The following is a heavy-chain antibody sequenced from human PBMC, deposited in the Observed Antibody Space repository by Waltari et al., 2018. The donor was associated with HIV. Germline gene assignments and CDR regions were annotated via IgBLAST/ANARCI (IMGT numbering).Heavy chain of an antibody. J-gene: IGHJ5*02. CDR2: ISSSGNFK. V-gene: IGHV3-21*02. D-gene: IGHD6-6*01. Sequence: EVQLVESGGGPVKPGDSLRLSCVTSGFIFNSYSMNWVRQAPGKGPEWVSSISSSGNFKHYADSVKGRFTISRDNAENSLYLQMNGLRAEDTAIYYCARDSRGSTWSLNWFDPWGQGTLVTVSS. CDR1: GFIFNSYS. CDR3: ARDSRGSTWSLNWFDP.